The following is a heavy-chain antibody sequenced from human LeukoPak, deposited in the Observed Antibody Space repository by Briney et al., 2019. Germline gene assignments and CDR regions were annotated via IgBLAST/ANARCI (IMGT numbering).Heavy chain of an antibody. J-gene: IGHJ6*04. Sequence: PSETLSLTCAVYGGSFSGYYWSWIRQPPGKGLEWIGEINHSGSTNYNPSLKSRVTIPVDTSKNQFSLKLSSVTAADTAVYYCARGQWLVHYYYYGMDVWGKGTTVTVSS. D-gene: IGHD6-19*01. CDR1: GGSFSGYY. CDR2: INHSGST. CDR3: ARGQWLVHYYYYGMDV. V-gene: IGHV4-34*01.